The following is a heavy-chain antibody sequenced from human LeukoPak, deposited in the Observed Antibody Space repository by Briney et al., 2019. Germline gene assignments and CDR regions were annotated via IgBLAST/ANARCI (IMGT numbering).Heavy chain of an antibody. CDR2: IGPHSTFA. CDR1: GFTFTDHY. J-gene: IGHJ5*02. D-gene: IGHD2-8*01. V-gene: IGHV1-2*02. Sequence: ASMKVSCKSSGFTFTDHYIHWVRQGPGQGLEWMGYIGPHSTFASSPQEFQGRVTMTRDMSTSTVYMELSSLRSEDTAVYYCARDGGYCTNGVCYGVDPWGQGTLVTVSS. CDR3: ARDGGYCTNGVCYGVDP.